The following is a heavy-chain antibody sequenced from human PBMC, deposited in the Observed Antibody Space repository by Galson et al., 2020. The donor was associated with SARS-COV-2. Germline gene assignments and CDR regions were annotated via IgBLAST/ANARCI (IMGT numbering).Heavy chain of an antibody. CDR3: ASRRGDYFDTIDAFDI. D-gene: IGHD3-22*01. CDR1: GFTFSSYS. Sequence: GGSLRLSCAASGFTFSSYSMNWVRQAPGKGLEWVSYISSSSSPIYYADSVKGRFTISRDNAKNSLYLQMNSLRAEDTAVYYCASRRGDYFDTIDAFDIWGQGTMVTVCS. V-gene: IGHV3-48*01. J-gene: IGHJ3*02. CDR2: ISSSSSPI.